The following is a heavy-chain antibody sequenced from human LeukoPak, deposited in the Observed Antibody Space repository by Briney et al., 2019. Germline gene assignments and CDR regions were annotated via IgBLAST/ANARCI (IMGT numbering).Heavy chain of an antibody. CDR1: GGSFSGYY. CDR2: INHSGST. CDR3: ARGRRITILGVVLWNWFDP. V-gene: IGHV4-34*01. D-gene: IGHD3-3*01. Sequence: SETLSLTCAVYGGSFSGYYWSWIRQPPGKGLEWIGEINHSGSTNYNPSLKSRVTISVDTSKNQFSLKLSSVTAADTAVYYCARGRRITILGVVLWNWFDPWGQGTLVTVSS. J-gene: IGHJ5*02.